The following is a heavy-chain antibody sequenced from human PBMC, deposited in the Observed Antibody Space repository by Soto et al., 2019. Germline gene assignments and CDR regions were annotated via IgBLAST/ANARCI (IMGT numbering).Heavy chain of an antibody. Sequence: QVQLVESGGGVVQPGRSLRLSCAASGFTFSSYGMHWVRQAPGKGLEWVAVISYDGSIKYYADSVKGRFTISRDNSKNTLYRQMNSLRAEDTAVYYCAKDTRYCGGDCYAYYYYYGMDVWGQGTTVTVSS. CDR2: ISYDGSIK. D-gene: IGHD2-21*02. J-gene: IGHJ6*02. V-gene: IGHV3-30*18. CDR3: AKDTRYCGGDCYAYYYYYGMDV. CDR1: GFTFSSYG.